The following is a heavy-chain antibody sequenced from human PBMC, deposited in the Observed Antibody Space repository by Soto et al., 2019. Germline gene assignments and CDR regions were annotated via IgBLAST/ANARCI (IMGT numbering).Heavy chain of an antibody. Sequence: EVQLVESGGGLVQPGGSLRLSCAASGFTFSSYWMHWVHQAPGKGLVWVARINSDGSSTSYADSVKGRFTISRDNAKNTLDLAMNSQKDEDTAGYCCAIGADNWNCDPELDYWGQGNLVTVS. D-gene: IGHD1-7*01. J-gene: IGHJ4*01. CDR3: AIGADNWNCDPELDY. V-gene: IGHV3-74*01. CDR2: INSDGSST. CDR1: GFTFSSYW.